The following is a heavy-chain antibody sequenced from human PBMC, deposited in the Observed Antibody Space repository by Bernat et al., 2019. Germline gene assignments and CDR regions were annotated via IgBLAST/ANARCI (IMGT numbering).Heavy chain of an antibody. J-gene: IGHJ2*01. V-gene: IGHV3-48*02. CDR2: ISSSSSTI. Sequence: EVQLVESGGGLVQPGGSLRLSCAASGFTFSSYSMNWVRQAPGKGLEWVSYISSSSSTIYYADSVKGRFTISRDNAKNSLYLQMNSLRDEDTAVCYCARDGHYYYDSSGLYWYFDLWGRGTLVTVSS. CDR1: GFTFSSYS. D-gene: IGHD3-22*01. CDR3: ARDGHYYYDSSGLYWYFDL.